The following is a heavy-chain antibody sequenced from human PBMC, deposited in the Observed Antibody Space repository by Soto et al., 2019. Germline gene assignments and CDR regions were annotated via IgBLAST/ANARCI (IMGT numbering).Heavy chain of an antibody. CDR1: GFTFSSYA. CDR2: ISGSGGST. V-gene: IGHV3-23*01. D-gene: IGHD2-2*01. Sequence: PGGSLRLSCAASGFTFSSYAMSWVRQAPGKGLEWVSAISGSGGSTYYADSVKGRFTISRDNSKNTLYLQMNSLRAEDTAVYYCAKVTWGLRHIKDPIVVVPAAYDYWGQGTLVTVSS. CDR3: AKVTWGLRHIKDPIVVVPAAYDY. J-gene: IGHJ4*02.